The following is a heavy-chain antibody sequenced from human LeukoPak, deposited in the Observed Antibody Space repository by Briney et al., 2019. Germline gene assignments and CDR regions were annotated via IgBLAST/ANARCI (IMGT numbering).Heavy chain of an antibody. CDR3: ARYCSGGSCYYAFDI. CDR1: GFTFSSYW. Sequence: GGSLRLSCAASGFTFSSYWMSWVRQAPGKGLEWVANIKQDGSEKYYVDSVKGRFTISRDNAKNSLYLQMNSLRAEDTAAYYCARYCSGGSCYYAFDIWGQGTMVTVSS. D-gene: IGHD2-15*01. CDR2: IKQDGSEK. V-gene: IGHV3-7*01. J-gene: IGHJ3*02.